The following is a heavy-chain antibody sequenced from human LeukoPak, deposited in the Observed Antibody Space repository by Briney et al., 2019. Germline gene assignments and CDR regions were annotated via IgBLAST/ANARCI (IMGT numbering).Heavy chain of an antibody. CDR1: GFTFSNAW. CDR3: TTTVTKAWDDAFDI. D-gene: IGHD4-17*01. Sequence: GGSLRLSCAASGFTFSNAWMSWVRQAPGKGLEWVGRINSTTDGGSTDYAAPVKGIFTISRDYTKNTLYLQMNSLRTEDTAVYYCTTTVTKAWDDAFDIWGQGTMVTVSS. CDR2: INSTTDGGST. J-gene: IGHJ3*02. V-gene: IGHV3-15*01.